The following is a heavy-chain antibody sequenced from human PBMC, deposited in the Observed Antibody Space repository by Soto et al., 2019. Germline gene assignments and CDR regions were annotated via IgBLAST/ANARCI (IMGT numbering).Heavy chain of an antibody. CDR2: ISSSGNTI. Sequence: QVQLVESGGGLVKPGGSLRLSCIASGFTFSDYYLSWIRQAPGKGLEWVSHISSSGNTIYYADSVKGRFTISRDNAKNSLYLQMNSLRAEDTAVYYCARPIYGDYARSFGYWGQRTLVTVSS. CDR1: GFTFSDYY. J-gene: IGHJ4*02. D-gene: IGHD4-17*01. V-gene: IGHV3-11*01. CDR3: ARPIYGDYARSFGY.